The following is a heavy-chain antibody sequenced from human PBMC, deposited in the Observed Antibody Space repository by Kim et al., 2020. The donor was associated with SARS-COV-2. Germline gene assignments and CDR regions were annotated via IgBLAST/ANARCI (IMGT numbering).Heavy chain of an antibody. D-gene: IGHD3-10*01. CDR2: ISGSGDNI. J-gene: IGHJ6*01. V-gene: IGHV3-23*01. CDR3: AKDGGGSGSYRGYYGMGV. CDR1: GFTFSSYA. Sequence: GGSLRLSCAASGFTFSSYAMTWVRQAPGKGLEWVSAISGSGDNIYYADSVKGRFTISRDNSKNTLYLQMSSLRAEDTALYYCAKDGGGSGSYRGYYGMGV.